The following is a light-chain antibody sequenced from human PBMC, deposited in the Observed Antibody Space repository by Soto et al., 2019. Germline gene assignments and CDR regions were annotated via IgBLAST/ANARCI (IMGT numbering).Light chain of an antibody. CDR1: QSVLYSSNNKNY. J-gene: IGKJ1*01. CDR2: WAS. CDR3: QQYYSTPPT. V-gene: IGKV4-1*01. Sequence: DIVMTQSPDSLAVSLGERATINCKSSQSVLYSSNNKNYLAWYQQKPGQPPKLLIYWASTRESGVPDRFSGSESGTDFTLTISSLQAEDVAVYYCQQYYSTPPTFGHGTKVEIK.